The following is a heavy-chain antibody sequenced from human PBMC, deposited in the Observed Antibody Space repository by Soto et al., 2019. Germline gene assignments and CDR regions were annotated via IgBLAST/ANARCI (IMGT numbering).Heavy chain of an antibody. D-gene: IGHD1-26*01. V-gene: IGHV4-61*01. CDR1: GYSISSGYY. Sequence: PSETLSLTCAVSGYSISSGYYWGWIRQPPGKGLEWIGYIYYSGSTNYNPSLKSRVTISVDTSKNQFSLKLSSVTAADTAVYYCARETGATSYYGMDVWGQGTTVTVSS. CDR2: IYYSGST. J-gene: IGHJ6*02. CDR3: ARETGATSYYGMDV.